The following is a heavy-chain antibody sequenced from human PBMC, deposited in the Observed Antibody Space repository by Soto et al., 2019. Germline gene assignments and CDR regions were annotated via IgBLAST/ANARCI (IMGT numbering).Heavy chain of an antibody. CDR2: SYSSGST. V-gene: IGHV4-61*01. J-gene: IGHJ4*02. Sequence: SETLSLTCTVSDGSVSSGHYYWTWIRQPPGKGLEWIGYSYSSGSTLYNPSLKSRVIISVDTSMNQFSLKLSSVTAADTAVYYCARDSLAFFDSWGQGTLVTVSS. CDR3: ARDSLAFFDS. D-gene: IGHD5-12*01. CDR1: DGSVSSGHYY.